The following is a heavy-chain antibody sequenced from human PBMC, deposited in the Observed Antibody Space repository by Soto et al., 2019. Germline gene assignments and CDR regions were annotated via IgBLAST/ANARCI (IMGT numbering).Heavy chain of an antibody. D-gene: IGHD6-19*01. CDR1: GYSFTSYW. CDR2: IYPGDSDT. J-gene: IGHJ6*02. Sequence: PGESLKISCKGSGYSFTSYWIGWVSQMPGKGLEWMGIIYPGDSDTRYSPSFQGQVTISADKSISTAYLQWSSLKASDTAMYYCARLNGIAVAGTDYYYGMDVWGQGTTVTVSS. V-gene: IGHV5-51*01. CDR3: ARLNGIAVAGTDYYYGMDV.